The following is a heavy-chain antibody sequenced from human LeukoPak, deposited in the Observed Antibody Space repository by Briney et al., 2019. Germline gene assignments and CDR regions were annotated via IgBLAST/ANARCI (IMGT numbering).Heavy chain of an antibody. CDR2: ISSSGSTI. CDR1: GFTFSSYE. Sequence: GGSLRLSCAASGFTFSSYEMNWVRQAPGKGLEWVSYISSSGSTIYYADSVKGRFTISRDNAKNSLYLHMNSLRVEDTAVYYCAREWPVTSLDYWGQGTLVTVSS. D-gene: IGHD4-23*01. CDR3: AREWPVTSLDY. V-gene: IGHV3-48*03. J-gene: IGHJ4*02.